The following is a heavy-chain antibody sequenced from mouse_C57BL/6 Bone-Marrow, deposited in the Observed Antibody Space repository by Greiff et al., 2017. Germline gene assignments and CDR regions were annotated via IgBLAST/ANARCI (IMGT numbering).Heavy chain of an antibody. J-gene: IGHJ3*01. CDR3: ARGVFWWFAY. V-gene: IGHV1-9*01. CDR1: GYTFTGYC. CDR2: IFPGSGST. Sequence: QVQLQQSGAELMKPGASVKLSCKATGYTFTGYCITWVKQRPGHGLEWIGEIFPGSGSTYYNERFKGKATVTADKSSNTAYLQLSSLTTEDSAIYCWARGVFWWFAYWGQGTLVTVSA.